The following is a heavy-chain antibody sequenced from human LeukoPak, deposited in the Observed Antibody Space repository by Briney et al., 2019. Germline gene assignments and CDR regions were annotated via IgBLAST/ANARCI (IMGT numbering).Heavy chain of an antibody. V-gene: IGHV3-30*02. D-gene: IGHD1-14*01. CDR3: ARDSSLSLISGYYFDY. J-gene: IGHJ4*02. Sequence: GGSLRLSCAASGFTFSSYGMHWVRQAPGKGLEWVAFIRYDGNNKYYADSVKGRFTISRDNSKNTLYLQMNSLRAEDTAVYYCARDSSLSLISGYYFDYWGQGTLVTVSS. CDR2: IRYDGNNK. CDR1: GFTFSSYG.